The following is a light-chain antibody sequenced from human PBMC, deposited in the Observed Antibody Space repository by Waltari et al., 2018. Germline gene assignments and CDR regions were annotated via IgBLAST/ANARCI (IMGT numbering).Light chain of an antibody. CDR2: GAS. V-gene: IGKV3-20*01. CDR3: QQHGSSPLT. J-gene: IGKJ4*01. Sequence: EIVLTQSPGTLSLSLGERATLSCRASQSVSSYYLAWYQERPGQAPRLLIYGASSRATGIPDRFSGSGSGTDFTLTISRLEPEDVAVYYCQQHGSSPLTFGGGTKVEIK. CDR1: QSVSSYY.